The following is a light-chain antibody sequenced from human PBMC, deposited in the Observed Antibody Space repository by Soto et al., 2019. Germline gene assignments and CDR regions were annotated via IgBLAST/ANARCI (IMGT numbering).Light chain of an antibody. CDR2: EVS. CDR1: SSDVGGYNY. J-gene: IGLJ2*01. V-gene: IGLV2-14*01. Sequence: QSVLTQPASVSGSPGQSITISCTGTSSDVGGYNYVSWYQQHPGKAPKLIIYEVSNRPSGVSNRFSGSKSGNTASLTISGLKAEDEADYYCSSYTSSSTPVVFGGGTKLTVL. CDR3: SSYTSSSTPVV.